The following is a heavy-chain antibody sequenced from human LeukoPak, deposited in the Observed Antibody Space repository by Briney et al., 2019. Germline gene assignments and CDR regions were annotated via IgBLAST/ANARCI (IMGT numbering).Heavy chain of an antibody. CDR3: ARLNRYSSSWYWSSDYYYGMDV. CDR2: ISSSGSTI. CDR1: GFTFSDYY. Sequence: PGGSLRLSCAASGFTFSDYYMSWIRQAPGKGLEWVSYISSSGSTIYYADSVKGRFTISRDNAKNSLYLQMNSLRAEDTAVYYCARLNRYSSSWYWSSDYYYGMDVWGQGTTVTVSS. V-gene: IGHV3-11*04. D-gene: IGHD6-13*01. J-gene: IGHJ6*02.